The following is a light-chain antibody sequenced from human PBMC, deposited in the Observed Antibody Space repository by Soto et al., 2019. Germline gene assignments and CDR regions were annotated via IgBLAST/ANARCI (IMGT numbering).Light chain of an antibody. J-gene: IGKJ2*01. CDR3: QQYNSCPMYT. Sequence: DIQMTQSPSTLSASVGDRVTITCRASQSISSWLAWYQQKPGKAPKLLIYKASSLESGVPSRFSGSGSGTEFTLTISSLQPDDFATYYCQQYNSCPMYTFGQGTKVDI. V-gene: IGKV1-5*03. CDR1: QSISSW. CDR2: KAS.